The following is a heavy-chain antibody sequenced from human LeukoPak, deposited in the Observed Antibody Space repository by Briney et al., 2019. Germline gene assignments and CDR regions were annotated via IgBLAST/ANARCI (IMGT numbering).Heavy chain of an antibody. CDR2: IYHSGST. CDR1: GGSISSGGYY. V-gene: IGHV4-30-2*03. CDR3: ARRSSSPDAFDI. Sequence: PSETLSLTCTVSGGSISSGGYYWSWIRQPPGKGLEWIGYIYHSGSTYYNPSLKSRVTISVDTSKNQFSLKLSSVTAADTAVYYCARRSSSPDAFDIRGQGTMVTVSS. D-gene: IGHD6-6*01. J-gene: IGHJ3*02.